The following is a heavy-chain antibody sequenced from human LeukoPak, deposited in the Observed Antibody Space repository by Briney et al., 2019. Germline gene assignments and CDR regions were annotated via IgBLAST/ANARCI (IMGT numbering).Heavy chain of an antibody. CDR1: GFTFSRQS. J-gene: IGHJ4*02. Sequence: GGSLRLSFVGSGFTFSRQSMTWVRQAPGRGLEWVSGISPSGDITYYADSVKGRFTISRDNSKNTLYLEVISLTAEDTAVYYCAKDDAWLQFGEWSQGTLVTVSS. D-gene: IGHD3-10*01. CDR2: ISPSGDIT. V-gene: IGHV3-23*01. CDR3: AKDDAWLQFGE.